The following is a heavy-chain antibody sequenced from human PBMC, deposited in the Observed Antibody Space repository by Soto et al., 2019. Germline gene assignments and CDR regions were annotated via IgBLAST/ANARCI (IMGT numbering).Heavy chain of an antibody. CDR1: GFTFTSYA. Sequence: GGSLRLSCAASGFTFTSYAMSWVRQAPGKGLEWVSAISGSGGSTYYADSVKGRFTISRDNSKNTLYLQMNSLRAEDTAMYYCVVDVPWQGRSDFDYWGPGVPVTGFS. V-gene: IGHV3-23*01. J-gene: IGHJ4*02. CDR2: ISGSGGST. D-gene: IGHD3-16*02. CDR3: VVDVPWQGRSDFDY.